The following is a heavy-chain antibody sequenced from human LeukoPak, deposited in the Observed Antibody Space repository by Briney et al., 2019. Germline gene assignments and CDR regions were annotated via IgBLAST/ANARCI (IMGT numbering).Heavy chain of an antibody. CDR3: ARALPHVRSGYYYYYMDV. Sequence: ASVKVSCKASGYIFTSYYIHWVRQAPGQGLEWMGIINPSGGSTSYAQKFQGRVTMTRDTSTSTVYMELNSLRSDDTAVYPCARALPHVRSGYYYYYMDVWGKGTTVTISS. CDR2: INPSGGST. V-gene: IGHV1-46*01. D-gene: IGHD6-25*01. J-gene: IGHJ6*03. CDR1: GYIFTSYY.